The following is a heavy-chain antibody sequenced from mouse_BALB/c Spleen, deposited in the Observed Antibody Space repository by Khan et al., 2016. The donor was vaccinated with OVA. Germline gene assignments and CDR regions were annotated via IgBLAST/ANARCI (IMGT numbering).Heavy chain of an antibody. V-gene: IGHV1-7*01. CDR1: GYTFTSYW. J-gene: IGHJ3*01. CDR3: ANHGSSSAWLTY. CDR2: INPSTGYT. Sequence: VQLQESGAELAKPGASAKMSCKASGYTFTSYWMHWVKQRPGQGLEWIGYINPSTGYTEYNQRFKDKATLTADKSSSTAYMQLSSLTSEESAVYYCANHGSSSAWLTYWGQGTLVTVSA. D-gene: IGHD1-1*01.